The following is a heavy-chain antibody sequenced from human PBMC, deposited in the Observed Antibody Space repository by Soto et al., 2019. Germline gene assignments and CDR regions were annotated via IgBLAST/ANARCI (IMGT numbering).Heavy chain of an antibody. CDR3: ARGRYYYGSGSYYNVPGSSFDH. CDR1: VYTFTCYY. Sequence: GXSVKASSKASVYTFTCYYMHWVRQAPGQGLEWMGWINPNSGGTNYAQKFQGWVTMTRDTSISTAYMELSRLRSDDTAVYYCARGRYYYGSGSYYNVPGSSFDHWGQGTLVTVSS. J-gene: IGHJ5*02. CDR2: INPNSGGT. D-gene: IGHD3-10*01. V-gene: IGHV1-2*04.